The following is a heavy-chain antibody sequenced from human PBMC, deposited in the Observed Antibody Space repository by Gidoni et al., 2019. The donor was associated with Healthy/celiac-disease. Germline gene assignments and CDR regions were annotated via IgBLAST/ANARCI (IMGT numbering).Heavy chain of an antibody. CDR3: ARYYGSGSITRYLDY. CDR2: ISSSSSYI. V-gene: IGHV3-21*01. Sequence: EVQLVESGGGLVKPGGSLRLSCAASGVTFSSYSMNWVRQAPGKGLEWVSSISSSSSYIYYADSVKGRFTISRDNAKNSLYLQMNSLRAEDTAVYYCARYYGSGSITRYLDYWGQGTLVTVSS. J-gene: IGHJ4*02. CDR1: GVTFSSYS. D-gene: IGHD3-10*01.